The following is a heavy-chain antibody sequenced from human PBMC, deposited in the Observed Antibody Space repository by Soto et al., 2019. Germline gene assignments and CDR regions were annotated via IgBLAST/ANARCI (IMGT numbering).Heavy chain of an antibody. CDR2: ISYDGSIT. J-gene: IGHJ4*02. Sequence: QVQLVESGGGVVQPGRSLRLSCAASGFTFNTYTMHWARQAPGKVLEWVAVISYDGSITYYGDSVKGRFTISRDNSKKTLFLQMNSLGAEDTAVYYCARAYYYDGKSKGAFDYWGQGTLVTVSS. CDR1: GFTFNTYT. D-gene: IGHD3-10*01. V-gene: IGHV3-30-3*01. CDR3: ARAYYYDGKSKGAFDY.